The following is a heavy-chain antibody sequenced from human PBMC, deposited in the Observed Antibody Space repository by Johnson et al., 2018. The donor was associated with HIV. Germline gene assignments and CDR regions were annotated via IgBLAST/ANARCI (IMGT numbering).Heavy chain of an antibody. CDR3: GRDTHYYDSGVYRGDGFDI. V-gene: IGHV3-13*01. D-gene: IGHD3-22*01. J-gene: IGHJ3*02. CDR2: IYSGGST. Sequence: VQLVESGGGVVQPGGSLRLSCAASGFTFSSYDMHWVRQATGKGLEWVSAIYSGGSTGYPDSVKGRCTISRDNAQNSLYLQMNSLRAEDTALYYCGRDTHYYDSGVYRGDGFDIWGQGTMVIVSS. CDR1: GFTFSSYD.